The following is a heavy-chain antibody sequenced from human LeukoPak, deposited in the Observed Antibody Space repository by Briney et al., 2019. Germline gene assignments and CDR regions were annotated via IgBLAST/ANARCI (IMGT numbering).Heavy chain of an antibody. CDR3: AKVVGVADYRLDAFDI. Sequence: GGSLRLSCAASGFTFSNYAMSWVRQAPGKGLEWVSGISGSGGSTYYADSVKGRFTISRDNSKNTLYLQMNSLRAEDTAVYYCAKVVGVADYRLDAFDIWGQGTMVTVSS. CDR2: ISGSGGST. D-gene: IGHD3-3*01. V-gene: IGHV3-23*01. CDR1: GFTFSNYA. J-gene: IGHJ3*02.